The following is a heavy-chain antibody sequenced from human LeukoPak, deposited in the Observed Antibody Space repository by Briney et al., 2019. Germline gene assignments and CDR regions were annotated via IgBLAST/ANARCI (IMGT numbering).Heavy chain of an antibody. J-gene: IGHJ4*02. V-gene: IGHV3-48*03. D-gene: IGHD6-19*01. CDR1: GFTFSSYE. CDR3: ARPGYSSGWTFDY. Sequence: GGSLRLSCAASGFTFSSYEMNWVRQAPGKGLEWVSYISSSGSTIYYADSVKGRFTISRDNAKNSLYLQMNSLGAEDTAVYYYARPGYSSGWTFDYWGQGTLVTVSS. CDR2: ISSSGSTI.